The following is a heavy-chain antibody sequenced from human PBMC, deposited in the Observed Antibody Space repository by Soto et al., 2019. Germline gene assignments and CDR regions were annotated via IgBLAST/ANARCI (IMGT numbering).Heavy chain of an antibody. V-gene: IGHV3-23*01. CDR3: AKDRRAGGNSAFYFDF. J-gene: IGHJ4*02. D-gene: IGHD3-16*01. Sequence: GGSLRLSCAASRFTFSRFAMSWVRQAPGKGLEWVSSISGSGHKTYDADSVKGRFTISRDNSHNTLYLQVHSLTAEDTAVYYCAKDRRAGGNSAFYFDFWGQGAQVTVSS. CDR2: ISGSGHKT. CDR1: RFTFSRFA.